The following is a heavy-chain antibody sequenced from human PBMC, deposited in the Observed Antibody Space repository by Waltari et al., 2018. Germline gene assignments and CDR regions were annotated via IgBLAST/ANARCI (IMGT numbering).Heavy chain of an antibody. V-gene: IGHV4-38-2*01. D-gene: IGHD6-6*01. J-gene: IGHJ2*01. CDR3: ARHSLIAARPPHWYFDL. CDR2: VYRSGST. Sequence: QVQLQESGPGLVKPSETLSLTCAVSGSSVSSGYFWGWVRQPPGKGLEWMGSVYRSGSTYDNPSLKSRVTMSVDTSENMFSLNLYSVTAADTAVYFCARHSLIAARPPHWYFDLWGRGTLVTVSS. CDR1: GSSVSSGYF.